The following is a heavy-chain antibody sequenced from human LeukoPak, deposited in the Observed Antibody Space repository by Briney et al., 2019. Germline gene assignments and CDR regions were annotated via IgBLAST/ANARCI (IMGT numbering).Heavy chain of an antibody. CDR1: GFTFGDYA. CDR2: IRSKAYGGTT. J-gene: IGHJ5*02. D-gene: IGHD2-21*01. V-gene: IGHV3-49*04. CDR3: TRGGDILGWFDP. Sequence: GGSLRLSCTASGFTFGDYAMSWVRQAPGKGLEWAGFIRSKAYGGTTEYAASVKGRFTISRDDSKSIAYLQMNSLKTEDTAVYYCTRGGDILGWFDPWGQGTLVTVSS.